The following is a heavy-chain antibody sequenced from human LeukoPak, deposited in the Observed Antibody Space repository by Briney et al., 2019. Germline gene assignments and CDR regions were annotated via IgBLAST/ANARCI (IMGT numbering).Heavy chain of an antibody. V-gene: IGHV1-24*01. D-gene: IGHD3/OR15-3a*01. CDR1: GYILTKSS. J-gene: IGHJ3*02. CDR2: FAPEDGET. CDR3: AMTFGLSYGPDSFDI. Sequence: ASVKVSCKVSGYILTKSSMHWVRQALGKGLEWMGGFAPEDGETIYAQNFQGRVTVTEDTSTGTAYMELGSLRSEDTAVYYCAMTFGLSYGPDSFDIWGQGTVVTVSS.